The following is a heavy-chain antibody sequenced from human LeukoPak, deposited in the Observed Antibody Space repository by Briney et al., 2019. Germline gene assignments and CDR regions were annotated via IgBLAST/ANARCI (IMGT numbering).Heavy chain of an antibody. Sequence: SETLSLTCTVSGGSISSGGYYWSWIRQHPGQGLEWIGYIYYSGSTYYNPSLKSRVTIPVDTSKNQFSLKLSSVTAADTAVYYRARDRGSSGFAIDYWGQGTLVTVSS. CDR1: GGSISSGGYY. D-gene: IGHD6-19*01. CDR3: ARDRGSSGFAIDY. CDR2: IYYSGST. V-gene: IGHV4-31*03. J-gene: IGHJ4*02.